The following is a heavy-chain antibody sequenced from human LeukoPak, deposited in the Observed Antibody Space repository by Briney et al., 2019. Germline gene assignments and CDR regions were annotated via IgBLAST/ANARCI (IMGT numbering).Heavy chain of an antibody. V-gene: IGHV3-11*05. CDR1: GFTFSDYY. CDR2: IAGSTIYT. Sequence: GGSLRLSCAASGFTFSDYYISWTRQAPGKGLEWLSYIAGSTIYTNYADSVKGRFTISRDNAKNSVYLQMNSLRAEDTAVYYCARDGAAAGPSGGGGRGANNNWFDPWGQGTLVTVSS. CDR3: ARDGAAAGPSGGGGRGANNNWFDP. D-gene: IGHD6-13*01. J-gene: IGHJ5*02.